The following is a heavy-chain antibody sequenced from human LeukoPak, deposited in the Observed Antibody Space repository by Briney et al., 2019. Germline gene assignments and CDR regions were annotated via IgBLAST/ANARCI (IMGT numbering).Heavy chain of an antibody. J-gene: IGHJ5*02. CDR3: ARCRYELFCNWFAP. CDR1: GYTFTSYY. D-gene: IGHD1-1*01. V-gene: IGHV1-46*01. CDR2: INPSRGST. Sequence: ASVRVSCKASGYTFTSYYLHWVRQAPGQGLEWMGIINPSRGSTSYAQKFQGRVTMTRDTSTSTVYMEVSSLRSEDTAVYYCARCRYELFCNWFAPWGQGTLVTVSS.